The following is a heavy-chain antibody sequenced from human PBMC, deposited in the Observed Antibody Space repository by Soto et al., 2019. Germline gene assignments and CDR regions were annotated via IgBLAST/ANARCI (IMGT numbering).Heavy chain of an antibody. V-gene: IGHV3-23*01. D-gene: IGHD2-15*01. CDR3: AKDRRAGGYSAYYFDF. CDR1: GFTFSNYA. CDR2: ISSTSGGT. Sequence: AGESLRLSCAASGFTFSNYAMSWVRQAPGKGLEWVSRISSTSGGTYYADSVKGRFTISRDNSNNTLYLQMHSLTAEDTAVYYYAKDRRAGGYSAYYFDFWGQGTQVTVSS. J-gene: IGHJ4*02.